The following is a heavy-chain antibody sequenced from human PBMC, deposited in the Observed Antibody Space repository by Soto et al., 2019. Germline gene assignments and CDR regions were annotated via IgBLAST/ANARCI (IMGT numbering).Heavy chain of an antibody. CDR1: GGSISSGTYY. J-gene: IGHJ5*02. CDR2: IYHRVSS. D-gene: IGHD2-8*01. V-gene: IGHV4-31*03. CDR3: ARDIFRCSNDP. Sequence: QVQLQESGPGLVEPSQTLSLTCTVSGGSISSGTYYWSWIRQYPGKGLEWIGYIYHRVSSYYNPFLESRVSISVDQSKNHFSLYLNSVTAADTDVYSCARDIFRCSNDPWGQGTLV.